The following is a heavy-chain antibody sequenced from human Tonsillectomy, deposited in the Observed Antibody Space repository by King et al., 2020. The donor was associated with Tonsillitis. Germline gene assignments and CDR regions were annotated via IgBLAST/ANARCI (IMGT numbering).Heavy chain of an antibody. D-gene: IGHD2-21*01. CDR2: IYWNDDK. CDR1: GFSLRNGGVG. Sequence: TLKESGPTLVKPTQTLTLTCTFSGFSLRNGGVGVGWIRQPPGKAQEWLALIYWNDDKRYSPSLKSRLTITKDTSKNQVVLTMTNMDPVDTATYYCAHMLSIDCGLLGVAYNWFDPWGQGILVTVSS. CDR3: AHMLSIDCGLLGVAYNWFDP. J-gene: IGHJ5*02. V-gene: IGHV2-5*01.